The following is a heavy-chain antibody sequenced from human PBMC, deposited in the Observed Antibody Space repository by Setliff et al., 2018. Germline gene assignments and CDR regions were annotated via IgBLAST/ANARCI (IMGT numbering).Heavy chain of an antibody. D-gene: IGHD6-13*01. J-gene: IGHJ3*02. V-gene: IGHV4-38-2*02. CDR3: ARDVRVASSSWFKSAFDI. CDR2: IYYSGST. CDR1: GYSISSGNY. Sequence: PSETLSLTCAVSGYSISSGNYWGWIRQPPGKGLEWIGSIYYSGSTYYNPSLKSRVTISVDTSKNQFSLKLSSVTAADTAVYYCARDVRVASSSWFKSAFDIWGQGTMVTVS.